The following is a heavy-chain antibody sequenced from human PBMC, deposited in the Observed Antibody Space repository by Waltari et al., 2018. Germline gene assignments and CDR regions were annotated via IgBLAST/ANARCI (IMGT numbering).Heavy chain of an antibody. D-gene: IGHD6-13*01. CDR1: GFTFSSYS. V-gene: IGHV3-48*01. CDR2: ISSSSSTI. CDR3: ARGKIAAAGIGRAFDI. J-gene: IGHJ3*02. Sequence: EVQLVESGGGLVQPGGSLRLSCAASGFTFSSYSMNWVRQAPGKGLEWVSYISSSSSTIYYADSVKGRFTISRDNAKNSLYLQMNSLRAEDTAVYYCARGKIAAAGIGRAFDIWGQGTMVTVSS.